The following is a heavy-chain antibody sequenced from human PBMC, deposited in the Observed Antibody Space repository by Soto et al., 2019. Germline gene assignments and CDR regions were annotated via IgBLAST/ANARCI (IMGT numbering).Heavy chain of an antibody. CDR3: AREADLYGGYVGSYFDY. J-gene: IGHJ4*02. CDR1: GFTFSSYG. CDR2: IWYDGSNK. D-gene: IGHD5-12*01. Sequence: GGSLRLSCAASGFTFSSYGMHWVRQAPGKGLEWVAVIWYDGSNKYYADSVKGRFTISRDNSKNTLYLQMNSLRAEDTAVYYCAREADLYGGYVGSYFDYWGQGTLVTVSS. V-gene: IGHV3-33*01.